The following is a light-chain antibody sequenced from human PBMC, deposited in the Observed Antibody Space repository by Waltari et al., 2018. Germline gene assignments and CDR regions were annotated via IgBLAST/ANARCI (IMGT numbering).Light chain of an antibody. Sequence: DTVMTQSPLSLTVTPGEPASISCRSSQSLLHSNGYNYLDWYLQKPGQPPQLLLYLGSDRASGVPDRFSGSGSGTDCTLKISSVEAEDIGVYYCMQTVHTPPACGQGTRVEI. CDR1: QSLLHSNGYNY. CDR3: MQTVHTPPA. CDR2: LGS. J-gene: IGKJ1*01. V-gene: IGKV2-28*01.